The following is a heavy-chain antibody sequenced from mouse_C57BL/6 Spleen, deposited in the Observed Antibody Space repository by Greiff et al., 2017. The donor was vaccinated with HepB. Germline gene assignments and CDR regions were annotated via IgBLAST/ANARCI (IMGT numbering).Heavy chain of an antibody. Sequence: EVQLVESGGDLVKPGGSLKLSCAASGFTFSSYGMSWVRQTPDKRLEWVATISSGGSYTYYPDSLKGRFTISRDNAKNTLYLQMSSLKSEDTAMYYCARHEEWDWFAYWGQGTLVTVSA. CDR1: GFTFSSYG. V-gene: IGHV5-6*01. J-gene: IGHJ3*01. D-gene: IGHD4-1*01. CDR3: ARHEEWDWFAY. CDR2: ISSGGSYT.